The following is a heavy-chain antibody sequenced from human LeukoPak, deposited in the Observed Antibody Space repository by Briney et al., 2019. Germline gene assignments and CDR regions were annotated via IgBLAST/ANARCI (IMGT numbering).Heavy chain of an antibody. D-gene: IGHD3-10*01. CDR2: ISGSGGST. V-gene: IGHV3-23*01. J-gene: IGHJ4*02. CDR1: GFTFSSYA. CDR3: AKPNYRFGEYGNFDY. Sequence: PGGSLRLSCAASGFTFSSYAMSWVRQAPGKGLEWVSAISGSGGSTYYADSVKGRFTISRDNSKNTLYLQMSSLRAEDTAVYYCAKPNYRFGEYGNFDYWGQGTLVTVSS.